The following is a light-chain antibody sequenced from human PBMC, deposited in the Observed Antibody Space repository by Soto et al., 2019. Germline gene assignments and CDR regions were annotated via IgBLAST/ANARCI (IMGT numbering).Light chain of an antibody. Sequence: EIFLTPSPSTLALSPGERATLSCRASQSVSSYLAWYQQKPGQAPRLLIYDASNRATGIPARFSGSGSGTDFTLTISSLEPEDFAVYYCQQRSNWPPITFGQGTRLEI. CDR3: QQRSNWPPIT. CDR2: DAS. J-gene: IGKJ5*01. V-gene: IGKV3-11*01. CDR1: QSVSSY.